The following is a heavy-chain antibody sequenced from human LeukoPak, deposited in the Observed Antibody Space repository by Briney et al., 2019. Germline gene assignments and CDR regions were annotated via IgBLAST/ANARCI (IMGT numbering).Heavy chain of an antibody. CDR2: INAGNANT. J-gene: IGHJ4*02. Sequence: ASVKVSCKASGYTFTSYAMHWVRQAPGQRLEWMGWINAGNANTKYSQKFQGRVTITRDTPASTAYMELSSLRSEDTAVYYCARGIQGLDYWGQGTLVTVSS. D-gene: IGHD5-18*01. CDR1: GYTFTSYA. V-gene: IGHV1-3*01. CDR3: ARGIQGLDY.